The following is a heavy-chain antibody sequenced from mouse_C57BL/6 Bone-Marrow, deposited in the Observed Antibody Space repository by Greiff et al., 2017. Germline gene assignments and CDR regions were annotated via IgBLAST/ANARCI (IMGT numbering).Heavy chain of an antibody. Sequence: VQLQQSGAELVRPGTSVKLSCKASGYTFTSYWMHWVKQRPGQGLEWIGVIDPSDSYTNYNQKFKGKATLTVDTSSSTAYMQRSSLTSEDSAVYYCASPYYGSSYYWGQGTTLTVSS. CDR1: GYTFTSYW. CDR2: IDPSDSYT. D-gene: IGHD1-1*01. J-gene: IGHJ2*01. CDR3: ASPYYGSSYY. V-gene: IGHV1-59*01.